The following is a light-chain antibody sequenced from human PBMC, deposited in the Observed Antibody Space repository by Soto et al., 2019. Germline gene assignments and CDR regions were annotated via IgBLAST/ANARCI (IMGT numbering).Light chain of an antibody. CDR3: AAWGDSLNSTV. V-gene: IGLV1-44*01. CDR1: SSNIGSNY. CDR2: SNN. J-gene: IGLJ1*01. Sequence: QSVLTQPPSASGTPGQRVTISCSGSSSNIGSNYVNWYQQLPGAAPKLLIYSNNQRPSGVPARFSGSKSGTSASLAISGLPSEDEADEYRAAWGDSLNSTVFGPGTQVTGL.